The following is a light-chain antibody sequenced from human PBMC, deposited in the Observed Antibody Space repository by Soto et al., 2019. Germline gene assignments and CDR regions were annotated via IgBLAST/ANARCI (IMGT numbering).Light chain of an antibody. V-gene: IGKV3-11*01. CDR2: DAS. CDR3: QQRSNWPPGFS. CDR1: QSVNNY. J-gene: IGKJ3*01. Sequence: EIVLTQSPATLSLSPGERATLSCRASQSVNNYLAWYQQKPGQAPRLLIYDASNRATGIPARFSGSGSGTDFTLTISSLEPEDFAVYSCQQRSNWPPGFSFGPGTKVDLK.